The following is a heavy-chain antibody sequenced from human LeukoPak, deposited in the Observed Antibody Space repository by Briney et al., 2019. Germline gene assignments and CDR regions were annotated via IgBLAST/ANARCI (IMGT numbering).Heavy chain of an antibody. CDR2: IYYSGST. D-gene: IGHD5-18*01. CDR1: GGSISSYY. CDR3: ARGYSYGAPLRY. V-gene: IGHV4-59*01. Sequence: SETLSLTCTVSGGSISSYYWSRIRQPPGKGLEWIGYIYYSGSTNYNPSLKSRVTISVDTSKNQFSLKLSSVTAADTAVYYCARGYSYGAPLRYWGQGTLVTVSS. J-gene: IGHJ4*02.